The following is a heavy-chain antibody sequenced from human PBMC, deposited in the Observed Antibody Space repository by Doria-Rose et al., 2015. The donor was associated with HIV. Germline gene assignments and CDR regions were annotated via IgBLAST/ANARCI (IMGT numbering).Heavy chain of an antibody. CDR2: ISLDSGAK. Sequence: VQLQESGGGLVQPGRSLRLSCVGSGFSFESYAMHWVRLAPGKGLEWVAGISLDSGAKGNADSVEGRFTISRDNAKKSVYPEMRSLRPEDTAFYYCAKAPIIGPKYYFYMDVWGKGTSVTVSS. J-gene: IGHJ6*03. V-gene: IGHV3-9*01. CDR1: GFSFESYA. CDR3: AKAPIIGPKYYFYMDV. D-gene: IGHD3-3*01.